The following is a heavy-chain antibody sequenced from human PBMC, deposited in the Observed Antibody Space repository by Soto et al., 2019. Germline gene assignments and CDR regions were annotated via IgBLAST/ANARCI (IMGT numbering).Heavy chain of an antibody. D-gene: IGHD4-4*01. J-gene: IGHJ5*02. CDR3: ARGNGWDFSKWFDP. Sequence: QVQLQESGPGLVKPSQTLSLTCTVSGGSISSGDYYWSWIRQPPGKGLEWIGYIYYSGSTYYNPSLKSRVPTSVATYKNQFSLKLSSVNAADTTVYYCARGNGWDFSKWFDPWGQGTLVTVSS. CDR2: IYYSGST. V-gene: IGHV4-30-4*01. CDR1: GGSISSGDYY.